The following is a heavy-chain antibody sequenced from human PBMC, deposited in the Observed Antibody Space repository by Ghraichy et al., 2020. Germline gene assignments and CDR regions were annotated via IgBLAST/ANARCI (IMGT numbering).Heavy chain of an antibody. D-gene: IGHD1-20*01. CDR2: ISGSGGST. CDR1: GFTFNTYV. V-gene: IGHV3-23*01. Sequence: GGSLRLSCAASGFTFNTYVMNWVRQAPGKGLEWVSGISGSGGSTHYADSVKGRFTISRDNSKNTLNLQMNSLRAEDTAVYYCARDVITGNIEANWFDPWGQGTLVTVSS. J-gene: IGHJ5*02. CDR3: ARDVITGNIEANWFDP.